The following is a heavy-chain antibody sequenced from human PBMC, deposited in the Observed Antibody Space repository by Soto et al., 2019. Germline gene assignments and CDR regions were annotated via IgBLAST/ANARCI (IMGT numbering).Heavy chain of an antibody. CDR2: ISYDETNE. Sequence: PGGSLRLSCAASGFTFSRYSMHWLRQAPGKGLEWVAAISYDETNESYADSVKGRFTISRDTSKDKLFLQMNSLRPEDTAVYFCSRAPFDSSGYFAHWGQGARVTVSS. J-gene: IGHJ4*02. CDR3: SRAPFDSSGYFAH. V-gene: IGHV3-30-3*01. D-gene: IGHD6-19*01. CDR1: GFTFSRYS.